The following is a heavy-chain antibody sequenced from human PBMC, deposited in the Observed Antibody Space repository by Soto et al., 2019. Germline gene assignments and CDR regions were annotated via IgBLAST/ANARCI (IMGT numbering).Heavy chain of an antibody. CDR2: VYYSGSS. V-gene: IGHV4-31*03. Sequence: SETVSLTCPLSGGSISSGGYYWSWIRQHPGKGLEWIGNVYYSGSSHYNPSLKSRVTISIDTSKNQFSLKLSSVTAADTAVYYCARERQPDIKSKMVWLGPSGEGTRVT. J-gene: IGHJ5*02. CDR1: GGSISSGGYY. D-gene: IGHD2-8*01. CDR3: ARERQPDIKSKMVWLGP.